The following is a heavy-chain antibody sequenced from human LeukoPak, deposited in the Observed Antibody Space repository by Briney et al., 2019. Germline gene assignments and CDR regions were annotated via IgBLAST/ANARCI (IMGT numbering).Heavy chain of an antibody. V-gene: IGHV7-4-1*02. J-gene: IGHJ6*02. D-gene: IGHD3-10*01. Sequence: ASVKVSCKASGYTFTSYAMNWVRQAPGQGLEWMGWINTNTGNPTYAQGFTGRFVFSLDTSVSTAYLQISSLKAEDTAVYYCAIHPLLWFGELFLGMDVWGQGTTVTVSS. CDR1: GYTFTSYA. CDR2: INTNTGNP. CDR3: AIHPLLWFGELFLGMDV.